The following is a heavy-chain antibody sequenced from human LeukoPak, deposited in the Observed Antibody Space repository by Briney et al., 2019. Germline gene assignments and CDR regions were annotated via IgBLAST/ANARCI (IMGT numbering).Heavy chain of an antibody. V-gene: IGHV3-7*03. J-gene: IGHJ6*02. CDR2: INQDGSEK. CDR3: ARDGVVVAATFYYYGMDV. Sequence: PGGSLRLSCAASGFTFSNYWLSWVRQAPGKGLEWVAKINQDGSEKYYVDSVKGRFNISRDNAKSSLYLQMNSLRAEDRAVYYCARDGVVVAATFYYYGMDVWGQGTTVTVSS. CDR1: GFTFSNYW. D-gene: IGHD2-15*01.